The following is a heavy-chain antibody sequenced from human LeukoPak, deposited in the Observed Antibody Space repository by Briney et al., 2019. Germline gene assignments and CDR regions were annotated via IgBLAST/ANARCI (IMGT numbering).Heavy chain of an antibody. J-gene: IGHJ4*02. V-gene: IGHV1-3*01. CDR2: INAGNGNT. D-gene: IGHD3-10*01. CDR1: GYTFTSYA. Sequence: SVKASCKASGYTFTSYAMHWVRQAPGQRLEWMGWINAGNGNTKYSQKFQGRVTITRDTSASTAYMELSSLRSEDTAVYYCARAYGSGSYYRPGGYWGQGTLVTVSS. CDR3: ARAYGSGSYYRPGGY.